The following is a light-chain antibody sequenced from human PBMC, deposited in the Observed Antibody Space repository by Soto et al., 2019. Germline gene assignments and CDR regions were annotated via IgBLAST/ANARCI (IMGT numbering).Light chain of an antibody. CDR1: QSVSSN. V-gene: IGKV3-15*01. Sequence: EIVLTQSPGTLSLSPGERATLSCRASQSVSSNLAWYQQKPGQAPRLLIYGASTGATGIPARFSGSGSGTEFILTISSLQSEDFAVYYCQQYSKWPLTFGGGTKVDIK. J-gene: IGKJ4*01. CDR2: GAS. CDR3: QQYSKWPLT.